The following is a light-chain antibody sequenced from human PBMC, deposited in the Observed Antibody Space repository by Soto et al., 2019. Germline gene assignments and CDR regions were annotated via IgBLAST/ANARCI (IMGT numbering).Light chain of an antibody. CDR2: AAS. CDR1: QGISSW. J-gene: IGKJ4*01. Sequence: DIQMPQSPSSVFASVGDSVTITCRASQGISSWLAWYKQKPGKAPKLLTYAASSLQSGVPSRFSGSGSGTDFTLTISSLQPEECATDDGQQANSFPLTFGGGTKVDIK. CDR3: QQANSFPLT. V-gene: IGKV1-12*01.